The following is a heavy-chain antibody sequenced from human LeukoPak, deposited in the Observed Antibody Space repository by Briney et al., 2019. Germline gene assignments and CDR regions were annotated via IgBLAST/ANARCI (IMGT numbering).Heavy chain of an antibody. D-gene: IGHD5-18*01. V-gene: IGHV4-34*01. CDR2: INHSGST. CDR3: ARGGYSYGYRD. CDR1: GGSFSGYY. Sequence: SETLSLTCAVYGGSFSGYYWSWIRQPPGKGLEWIGEINHSGSTNYNPSLKSRVTISVDTSKNQFSLKLSSVTAADTAVYYCARGGYSYGYRDWGQGTLVTVSS. J-gene: IGHJ4*02.